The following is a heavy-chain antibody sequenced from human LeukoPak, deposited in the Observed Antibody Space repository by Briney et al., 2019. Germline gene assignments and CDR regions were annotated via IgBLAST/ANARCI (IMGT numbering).Heavy chain of an antibody. J-gene: IGHJ6*02. CDR3: ARDRIRGQRGYGMDV. D-gene: IGHD3-10*01. CDR1: GFTFSSYA. V-gene: IGHV3-23*01. CDR2: ISGSGGST. Sequence: SGGSLRLSCAASGFTFSSYAMSWVRQAPGKGLEWVSAISGSGGSTYYADSVKGRFTISRDNSKNTLYLQMNSLRAEDTAVYYCARDRIRGQRGYGMDVWGQGTTVTVSS.